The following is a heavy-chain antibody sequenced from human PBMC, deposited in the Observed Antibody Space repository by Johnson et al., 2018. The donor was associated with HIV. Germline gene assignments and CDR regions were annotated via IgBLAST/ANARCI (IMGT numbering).Heavy chain of an antibody. CDR1: GFTFSSYG. Sequence: QMQLVESGGGVVQPGRSLRLSCAASGFTFSSYGMHWVRQAPGKGLEWVAVISYDGINKYYADSVKGRFTISRDNSKNTLYLQMNSLRAEDTAVYYCAKGGGSYSDAFDIWGQGTMVTVSS. V-gene: IGHV3-30*18. D-gene: IGHD1-26*01. CDR2: ISYDGINK. CDR3: AKGGGSYSDAFDI. J-gene: IGHJ3*02.